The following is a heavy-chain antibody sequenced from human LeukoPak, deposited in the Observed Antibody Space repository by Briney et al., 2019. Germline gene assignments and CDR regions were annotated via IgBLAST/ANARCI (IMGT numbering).Heavy chain of an antibody. J-gene: IGHJ4*02. CDR1: GFTFSSYW. V-gene: IGHV3-7*04. D-gene: IGHD2-15*01. Sequence: GGSLRLSCSASGFTFSSYWMSWVRQAPGKGVEWVANINQDGREKYYVDAVKGRFTISRDNAKNSLYLQMNSLRAEDTAVYFCARGDKFSGDYWGQGTLVTVSS. CDR2: INQDGREK. CDR3: ARGDKFSGDY.